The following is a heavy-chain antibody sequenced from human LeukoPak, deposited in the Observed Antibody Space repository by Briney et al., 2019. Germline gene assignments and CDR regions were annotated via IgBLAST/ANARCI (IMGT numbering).Heavy chain of an antibody. D-gene: IGHD3-16*01. V-gene: IGHV3-7*01. Sequence: GGSLRLSCAASGFTFSSYWMSWVRQAPGKGLEWVANIKQDGSEKYYVDSVKGRFTISRDNAKNSLFLQMDSLKGEDTAVYYCARNRGISHWGQGTLVTVSS. CDR2: IKQDGSEK. CDR3: ARNRGISH. J-gene: IGHJ4*02. CDR1: GFTFSSYW.